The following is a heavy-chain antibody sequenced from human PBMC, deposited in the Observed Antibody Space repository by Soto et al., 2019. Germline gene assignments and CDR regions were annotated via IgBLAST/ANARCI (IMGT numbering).Heavy chain of an antibody. Sequence: ASVKVSCKASGYTFTSYGISWVRQAPGQGLEWMGWISAYNGNTNYAQKLQGRVTMTTDTSTSTAYMELRSLRSDDTAVYYCARDRDFWSGYLYYYGMDVWGQGTTVTVSS. J-gene: IGHJ6*02. D-gene: IGHD3-3*01. CDR1: GYTFTSYG. V-gene: IGHV1-18*01. CDR2: ISAYNGNT. CDR3: ARDRDFWSGYLYYYGMDV.